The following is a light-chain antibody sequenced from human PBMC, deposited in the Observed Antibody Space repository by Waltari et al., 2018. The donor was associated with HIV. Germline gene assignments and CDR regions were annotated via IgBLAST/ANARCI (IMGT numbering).Light chain of an antibody. CDR1: QDISSY. Sequence: DLQMTQSPSSLSASVGDRVTITCQASQDISSYLNWYHQKPGKAPKLLIYGASDLETGVPSRFSGSGSGTNFTFTITSLQPADIATYYCQQYDNVPVTFGPGTKVESK. CDR2: GAS. CDR3: QQYDNVPVT. V-gene: IGKV1-33*01. J-gene: IGKJ3*01.